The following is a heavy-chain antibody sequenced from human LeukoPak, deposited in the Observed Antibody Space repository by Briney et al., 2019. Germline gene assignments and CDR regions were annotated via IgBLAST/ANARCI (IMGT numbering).Heavy chain of an antibody. CDR2: ISYDGNNK. D-gene: IGHD6-19*01. Sequence: GGSLRLSCAASGFTFSSYAMHWVRQAPGKGLEWVAVISYDGNNKYYADSVKGRFTISRDNSKNTLYLQMNSLRDEDTAVYYCARDLMIQQWLDPFDYWGQGTLVTVSS. CDR3: ARDLMIQQWLDPFDY. J-gene: IGHJ4*02. CDR1: GFTFSSYA. V-gene: IGHV3-30-3*01.